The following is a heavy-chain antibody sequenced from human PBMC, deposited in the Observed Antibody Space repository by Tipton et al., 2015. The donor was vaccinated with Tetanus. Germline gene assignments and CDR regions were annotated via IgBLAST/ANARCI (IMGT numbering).Heavy chain of an antibody. J-gene: IGHJ4*02. CDR1: GGSISSGDHQ. CDR3: ARANYDFPNKGPFDF. V-gene: IGHV4-61*08. Sequence: LRLSCTVSGGSISSGDHQWSWIRQPPGKGLEWLAYISPSGRSNPNYSLKSRITISQDKSKNQFSLKLASVTAADTAVYYCARANYDFPNKGPFDFWGQGILVLVSS. CDR2: ISPSGRS. D-gene: IGHD3-3*01.